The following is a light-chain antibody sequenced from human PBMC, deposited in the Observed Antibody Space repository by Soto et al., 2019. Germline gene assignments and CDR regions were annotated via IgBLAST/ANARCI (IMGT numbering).Light chain of an antibody. V-gene: IGKV3-20*01. CDR2: AAS. J-gene: IGKJ4*01. Sequence: EFVLTLSPGTLSLSPGERATLSCRASQIVRSNYLAWYQPKPGQAPRLLIYAASSRATGIPDRFSGGGSGTDFTPTISRPEPEDFAVYYCQQFSSYPLTFGGGTKVDIK. CDR1: QIVRSNY. CDR3: QQFSSYPLT.